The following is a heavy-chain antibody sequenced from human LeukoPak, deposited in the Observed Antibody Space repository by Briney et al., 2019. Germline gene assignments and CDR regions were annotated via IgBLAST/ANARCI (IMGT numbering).Heavy chain of an antibody. J-gene: IGHJ4*02. CDR3: ATEKGDYYYGSGSYYKD. CDR1: GYTFTGYY. Sequence: ASVKVSCKASGYTFTGYYMHWVRQAPGQGLEWMGWINPNSGGTNYAQKFQGRVTMTRDTSISTAYMELSRLRSDDTAVYYCATEKGDYYYGSGSYYKDWGQGTLVTVSS. D-gene: IGHD3-10*01. V-gene: IGHV1-2*02. CDR2: INPNSGGT.